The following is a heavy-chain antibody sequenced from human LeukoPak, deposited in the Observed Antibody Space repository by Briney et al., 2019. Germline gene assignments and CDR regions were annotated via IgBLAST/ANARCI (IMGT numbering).Heavy chain of an antibody. CDR3: ARGRRFGELSHPTYYFDY. J-gene: IGHJ4*02. V-gene: IGHV5-51*01. D-gene: IGHD3-10*01. CDR1: GYSFTSYW. CDR2: IYPGDSDT. Sequence: GESLKISCKGSGYSFTSYWIGWVRQMPGKGLEWMGIIYPGDSDTRYSPSFQGQVTIPADKSISTAYLQWSSLKASDTAVYYCARGRRFGELSHPTYYFDYWGQGTQVTVSS.